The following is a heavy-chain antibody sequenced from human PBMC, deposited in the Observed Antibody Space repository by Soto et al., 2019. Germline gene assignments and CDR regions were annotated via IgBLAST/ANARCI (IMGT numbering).Heavy chain of an antibody. CDR3: ARDTELASDYSNPVADRRYYFDY. D-gene: IGHD4-4*01. J-gene: IGHJ4*02. CDR2: IYYSGST. Sequence: PSETLSLACTVSGGSISSYYWSWIRQPPGKGLEWIGYIYYSGSTNYNPSLKSRVTISVDTSKNQFSLKLSSVTAADTAVYYCARDTELASDYSNPVADRRYYFDYWGQGTLVTVSS. V-gene: IGHV4-59*01. CDR1: GGSISSYY.